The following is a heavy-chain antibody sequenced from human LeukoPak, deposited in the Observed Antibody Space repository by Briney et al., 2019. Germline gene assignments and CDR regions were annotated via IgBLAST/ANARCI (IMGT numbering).Heavy chain of an antibody. CDR3: AKGRYGSYYSGMDY. CDR2: ISGSGDST. Sequence: PGGSLRLSCAASGFTFSNYAMSWVRQAPGKGLEWASVISGSGDSTYYADSVKGRFTISRDDSKNTLYLQMDGLRAEDTAIYYCAKGRYGSYYSGMDYWGQGTLVTVSS. V-gene: IGHV3-23*01. CDR1: GFTFSNYA. J-gene: IGHJ4*02. D-gene: IGHD2-15*01.